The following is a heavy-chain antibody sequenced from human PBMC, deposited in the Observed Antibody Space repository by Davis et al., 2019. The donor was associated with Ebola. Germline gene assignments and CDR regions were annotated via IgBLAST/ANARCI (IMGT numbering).Heavy chain of an antibody. D-gene: IGHD1-26*01. J-gene: IGHJ6*02. CDR3: AKGTYIVGTAMSFYGMDV. CDR1: GFTFSNYG. V-gene: IGHV3-21*04. Sequence: GESLKISCAASGFTFSNYGIHWVRQAPGKGLEWVSSISSSSRFIYYADSVKGRFTISRDNAKNSLYLQMNNLRAEDTALYYCAKGTYIVGTAMSFYGMDVWGQGTAVTVSS. CDR2: ISSSSRFI.